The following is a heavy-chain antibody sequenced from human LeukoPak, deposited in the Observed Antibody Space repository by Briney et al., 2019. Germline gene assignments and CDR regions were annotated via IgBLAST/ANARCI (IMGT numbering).Heavy chain of an antibody. CDR2: IYYSGST. CDR1: GGSISSSSYY. D-gene: IGHD6-13*01. J-gene: IGHJ3*01. Sequence: SETLSLTCTVSGGSISSSSYYWGWIRQPPGKGLEWIGSIYYSGSTYYNPSLKSRVTISVDTSKNQFSLKLSSVTAADTAVYYCARVHSSSSGGPMPHWGQGTMVTVSS. CDR3: ARVHSSSSGGPMPH. V-gene: IGHV4-39*07.